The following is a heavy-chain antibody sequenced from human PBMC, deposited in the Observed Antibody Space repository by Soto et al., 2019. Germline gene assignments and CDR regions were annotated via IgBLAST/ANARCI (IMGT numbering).Heavy chain of an antibody. CDR1: GFTFSSYA. Sequence: QVQLVESGGGVVQPGRSLRLSCAASGFTFSSYAMHWVRQAPGKGLEWVAVISYDGSNKYYADSVKGRFTISRDNSKNTLYLQMNSLRAEDTAGYYCARGRDLDYGDYWGQGTLVTVSS. V-gene: IGHV3-30-3*01. CDR3: ARGRDLDYGDY. J-gene: IGHJ4*02. CDR2: ISYDGSNK.